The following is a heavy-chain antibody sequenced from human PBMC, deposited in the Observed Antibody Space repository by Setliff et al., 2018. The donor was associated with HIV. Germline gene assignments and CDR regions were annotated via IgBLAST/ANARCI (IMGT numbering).Heavy chain of an antibody. D-gene: IGHD1-26*01. Sequence: GGSLRLSCAASGFTFSTYWMSWVRQAPGKGLEWVANIKQDGSEKNYMDSVKGRFTITRDNAKNSLYLQMNSLRVEDTAVYYCATDCAVVGGTGSLDSWGQGTLVTVSS. J-gene: IGHJ4*02. CDR1: GFTFSTYW. CDR3: ATDCAVVGGTGSLDS. CDR2: IKQDGSEK. V-gene: IGHV3-7*05.